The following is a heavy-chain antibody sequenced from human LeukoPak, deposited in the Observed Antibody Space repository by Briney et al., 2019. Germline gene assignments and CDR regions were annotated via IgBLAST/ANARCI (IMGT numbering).Heavy chain of an antibody. V-gene: IGHV3-48*02. CDR3: AKVIRGGYGMDV. J-gene: IGHJ6*02. CDR1: GFTFSSAA. D-gene: IGHD3-10*01. Sequence: GGSLRLSCAASGFTFSSAAMNCVRQAPGKGLEWVSYISDSSTLTYYADSVKGRFTISRDNAKNSLSLQLNSLRDEDTAVYFCAKVIRGGYGMDVWGQGTTVTVSS. CDR2: ISDSSTLT.